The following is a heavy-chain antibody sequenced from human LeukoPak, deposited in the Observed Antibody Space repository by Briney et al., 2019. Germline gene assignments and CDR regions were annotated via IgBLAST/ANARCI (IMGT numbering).Heavy chain of an antibody. CDR3: ATTFLGKSWFDP. D-gene: IGHD3-3*02. CDR2: IIPIFGTA. CDR1: GGTFSSYA. Sequence: SVKVSCKASGGTFSSYAISWVRQAPGQGLEWMGGIIPIFGTANYAQKFQGRVTITTDESTSTAYMELSSLRSEDTAVYYCATTFLGKSWFDPWGQGTLVTVS. J-gene: IGHJ5*02. V-gene: IGHV1-69*05.